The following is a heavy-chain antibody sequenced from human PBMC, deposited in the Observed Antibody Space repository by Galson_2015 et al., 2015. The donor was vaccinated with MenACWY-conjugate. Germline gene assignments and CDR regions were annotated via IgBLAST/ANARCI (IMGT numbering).Heavy chain of an antibody. CDR2: INPSVGTT. V-gene: IGHV1-46*01. CDR3: ARDGGGSYNDY. Sequence: SVKVSCKASGYTFTSYHMHWVRQAPGQGLEWMGIINPSVGTTTYTQKFQGRVTMTRDTSTSTVYMEMSSLTSEDTAVYYCARDGGGSYNDYWGQGTLVTVSS. J-gene: IGHJ4*02. D-gene: IGHD1-26*01. CDR1: GYTFTSYH.